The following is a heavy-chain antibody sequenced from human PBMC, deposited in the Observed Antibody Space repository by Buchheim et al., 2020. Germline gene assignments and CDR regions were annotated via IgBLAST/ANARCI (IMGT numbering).Heavy chain of an antibody. CDR2: IWYDGSNK. CDR3: ARDRCSSTSCYFPDYGMDV. J-gene: IGHJ6*02. Sequence: QVQLVESGGGVVQPGRSLRLSCAASGFTFSSYGMHWVRQAPGKGLEWVAVIWYDGSNKYYADSVKGRFTISRDNSKNTLYLQMNSLRAEDTAVYYCARDRCSSTSCYFPDYGMDVWGQGTT. D-gene: IGHD2-2*01. V-gene: IGHV3-33*01. CDR1: GFTFSSYG.